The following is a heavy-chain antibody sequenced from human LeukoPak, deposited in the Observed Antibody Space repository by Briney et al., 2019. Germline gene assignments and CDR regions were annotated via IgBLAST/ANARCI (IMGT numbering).Heavy chain of an antibody. J-gene: IGHJ5*02. CDR2: INHSGST. V-gene: IGHV4-34*01. Sequence: SEGLSLTRVHYLGSLSGYFWSWMRPPPGKGVDWMGEINHSGSTNYNPSLKSRVTISVDTSKNQFSLKLSSVTAADTAVYYCARARRGYNYRGNWFDPWGQGTLVTVSS. CDR1: LGSLSGYF. CDR3: ARARRGYNYRGNWFDP. D-gene: IGHD5-18*01.